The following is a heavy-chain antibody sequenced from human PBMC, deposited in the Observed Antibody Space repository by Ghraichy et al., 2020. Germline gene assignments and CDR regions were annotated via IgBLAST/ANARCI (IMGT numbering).Heavy chain of an antibody. J-gene: IGHJ4*02. CDR2: IFTGGNS. Sequence: SETLSLTCTVSRGSVAGGSYFWSWIRQPTGKGLEWIGYIFTGGNSNYNPSLKSRVTISVDTSKNQFSLNLTSVTAADTAVYYCAGRGRRFDYWGQGTLVTGSS. D-gene: IGHD3-10*01. CDR1: RGSVAGGSYF. CDR3: AGRGRRFDY. V-gene: IGHV4-61*01.